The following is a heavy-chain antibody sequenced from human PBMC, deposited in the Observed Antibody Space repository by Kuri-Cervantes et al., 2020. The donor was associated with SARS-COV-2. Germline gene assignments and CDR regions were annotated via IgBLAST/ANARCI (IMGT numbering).Heavy chain of an antibody. CDR1: GYTFTGYY. J-gene: IGHJ3*01. D-gene: IGHD3-22*01. CDR3: ARSTLFRHLVVIFQGGDFDF. CDR2: INPNSGGT. V-gene: IGHV1-2*04. Sequence: ASVNVSCKASGYTFTGYYMHWLRQAPGQGLEWMGWINPNSGGTNNEQKFQGWVTMTRDTSISTVYMELSRLSVDDTAVSYCARSTLFRHLVVIFQGGDFDFWGQGTMVTVSS.